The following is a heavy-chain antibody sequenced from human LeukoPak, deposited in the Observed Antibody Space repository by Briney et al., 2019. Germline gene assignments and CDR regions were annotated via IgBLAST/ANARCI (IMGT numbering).Heavy chain of an antibody. CDR1: GFTFSSYA. CDR3: AKSTAPTYYYGSGSYDNWFDP. D-gene: IGHD3-10*01. Sequence: GGSLRLSCAASGFTFSSYAMSWVRQAPGKGLEWVSAISGSGGSTYYADSVKGRFTISRDNSKNTLYLQMNSLRAEDTAVYYCAKSTAPTYYYGSGSYDNWFDPWGQGTLVTVSS. CDR2: ISGSGGST. J-gene: IGHJ5*02. V-gene: IGHV3-23*01.